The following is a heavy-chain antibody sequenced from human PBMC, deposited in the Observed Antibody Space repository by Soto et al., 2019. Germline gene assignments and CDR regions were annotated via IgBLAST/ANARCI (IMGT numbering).Heavy chain of an antibody. Sequence: SETLALTCTVSGVSISSCGYYWCWIRQHPGKGLEWIGNIYYSGRTYYNPSLKSRVIMSVDTSKNHFSLNLSSVTAADTAIYYCESVIGGDSDYYFDCWGQGTLVT. CDR3: ESVIGGDSDYYFDC. CDR2: IYYSGRT. J-gene: IGHJ4*02. V-gene: IGHV4-31*03. D-gene: IGHD4-17*01. CDR1: GVSISSCGYY.